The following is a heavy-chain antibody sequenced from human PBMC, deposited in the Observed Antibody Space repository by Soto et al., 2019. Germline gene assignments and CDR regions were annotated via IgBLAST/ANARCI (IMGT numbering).Heavy chain of an antibody. D-gene: IGHD3-3*01. CDR3: AKGKTIFGVVVVSEY. J-gene: IGHJ4*01. CDR1: GFVFSSYD. Sequence: GGSLRLSCAVSGFVFSSYDMHWVRQAPGKGLEWVAVISNDGSNKDYADSVKGRFTISRDNSKITLYLQMNGLRAEDTAVYYCAKGKTIFGVVVVSEYWGQGTPVTVSS. CDR2: ISNDGSNK. V-gene: IGHV3-30*18.